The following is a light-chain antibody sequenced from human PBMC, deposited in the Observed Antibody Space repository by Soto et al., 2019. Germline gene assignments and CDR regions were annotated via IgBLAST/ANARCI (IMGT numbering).Light chain of an antibody. Sequence: DIQMTQSPSTLSASVGDRVTITCRASQSISSWLAWYQQKPGKAPKLLIYDASSLESGVPSRFSGSGPGTEFTLTISTLQPDDFATYYCQQDNSYPWTFGQGTKVEIK. CDR2: DAS. V-gene: IGKV1-5*01. CDR3: QQDNSYPWT. J-gene: IGKJ1*01. CDR1: QSISSW.